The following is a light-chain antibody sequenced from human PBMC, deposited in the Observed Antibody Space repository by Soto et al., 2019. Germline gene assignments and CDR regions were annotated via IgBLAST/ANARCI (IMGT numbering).Light chain of an antibody. CDR1: QSVTSNY. Sequence: EIVLTQSPGTLSLSPGESAALSCRASQSVTSNYLVWYQQKPGQAPRLLFYAISSRAAGIPDSFSGSGSGTDFTLTITRLAHEDSAVYYCQQHSTSPCTFGQGTRVEI. V-gene: IGKV3-20*01. CDR2: AIS. J-gene: IGKJ1*01. CDR3: QQHSTSPCT.